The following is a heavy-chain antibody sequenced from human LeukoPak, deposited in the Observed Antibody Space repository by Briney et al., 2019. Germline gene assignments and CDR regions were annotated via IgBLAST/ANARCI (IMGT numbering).Heavy chain of an antibody. Sequence: PSETLSLTCTVSGGSISSSSYYWGWIRQPPGKGLEWIGSIYYSGSTYYNPSLKSRVTISVDTSRNQFSLKLSSVTAADTAVYYCARHTRARSTPRYYFDYWGQGTLVTVSS. CDR3: ARHTRARSTPRYYFDY. D-gene: IGHD2-2*01. CDR1: GGSISSSSYY. V-gene: IGHV4-39*01. CDR2: IYYSGST. J-gene: IGHJ4*02.